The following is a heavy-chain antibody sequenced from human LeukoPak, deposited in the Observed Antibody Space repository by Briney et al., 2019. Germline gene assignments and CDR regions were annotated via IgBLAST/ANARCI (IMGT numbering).Heavy chain of an antibody. CDR1: GCTFSSYS. J-gene: IGHJ5*02. CDR3: ARDGYSGTPDWFDP. D-gene: IGHD5-12*01. V-gene: IGHV3-21*01. CDR2: ISSGGSYI. Sequence: GGSLRLSCAASGCTFSSYSMNWVRQAPGKGLEWVSSISSGGSYIYYADSVKGRFTISRDNAKNSLYLQMNSLRAEDTAVYYCARDGYSGTPDWFDPWGQGTLVTVSS.